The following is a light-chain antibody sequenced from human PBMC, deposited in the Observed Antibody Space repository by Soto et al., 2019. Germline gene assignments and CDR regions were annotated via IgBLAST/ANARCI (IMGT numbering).Light chain of an antibody. CDR2: GAS. V-gene: IGKV3-20*01. Sequence: EIVLTQSPGTLSLSPGERATLSCRASQSVSSNYLAWYQQKPGQAPRLLIYGASSRATGIPDRFSGSGSGTDXXLTISXXEPXDFAVXXXXXXDSSPXTFGGGTKVEIK. J-gene: IGKJ4*01. CDR3: XXXDSSPXT. CDR1: QSVSSNY.